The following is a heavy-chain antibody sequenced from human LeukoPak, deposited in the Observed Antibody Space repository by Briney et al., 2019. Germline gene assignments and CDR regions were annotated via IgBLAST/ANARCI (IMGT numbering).Heavy chain of an antibody. J-gene: IGHJ4*02. V-gene: IGHV3-7*01. CDR2: IKQDGSEK. D-gene: IGHD6-6*01. Sequence: PGRSLRLSCAASGFTFSSYAMHWVRQAPGKGLEWVANIKQDGSEKYYVDSVKGRFTISRDNAKNSLYLQMSSLRADDTAVYYCARDLPTGSDYFDYWGQGTLVTVSS. CDR3: ARDLPTGSDYFDY. CDR1: GFTFSSYA.